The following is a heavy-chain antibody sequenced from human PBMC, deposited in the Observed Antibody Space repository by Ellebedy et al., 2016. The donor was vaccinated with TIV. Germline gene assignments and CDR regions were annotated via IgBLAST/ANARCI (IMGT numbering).Heavy chain of an antibody. Sequence: AASVKVSCKASGYTFTGYYMHWVRQAPGQGLEWMGWINPNSGGTNYAQKFQGWVTMTRDTSISTAYMELGRLRSDNTSVYYCARGMRQGLWWPYFDYWGQGTLVTVFS. D-gene: IGHD2-21*01. V-gene: IGHV1-2*04. CDR2: INPNSGGT. CDR1: GYTFTGYY. CDR3: ARGMRQGLWWPYFDY. J-gene: IGHJ4*02.